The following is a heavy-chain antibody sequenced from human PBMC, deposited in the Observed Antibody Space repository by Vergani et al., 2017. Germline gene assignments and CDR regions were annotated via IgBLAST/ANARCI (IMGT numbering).Heavy chain of an antibody. CDR2: IYSTGST. J-gene: IGHJ6*02. D-gene: IGHD3-9*01. V-gene: IGHV4-59*13. Sequence: QVQLEESCPGPVKPSETLSLTCTVPGGPFNTYYWSWIRQSPGKGLEWIGYIYSTGSTNYNPPLNSRVTMSVDTSKNQFSLKLRSVTAADTAVYFCARVMYRDEASTGYRLEGMDIWGQGTTVTISS. CDR3: ARVMYRDEASTGYRLEGMDI. CDR1: GGPFNTYY.